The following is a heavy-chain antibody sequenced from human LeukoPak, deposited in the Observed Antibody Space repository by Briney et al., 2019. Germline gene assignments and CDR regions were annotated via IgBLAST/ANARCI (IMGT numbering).Heavy chain of an antibody. J-gene: IGHJ4*02. CDR2: INHSGST. V-gene: IGHV4-34*01. Sequence: SETLSLTCAVYGGSFSGYYWTWIRQSPEKGLEWIGEINHSGSTKFNPSFKSRGTMSVDASKNQFSLEMTSVTAADTAVYYCARGRQFLRFFDFWGQGTLVTVSS. CDR1: GGSFSGYY. D-gene: IGHD3-3*01. CDR3: ARGRQFLRFFDF.